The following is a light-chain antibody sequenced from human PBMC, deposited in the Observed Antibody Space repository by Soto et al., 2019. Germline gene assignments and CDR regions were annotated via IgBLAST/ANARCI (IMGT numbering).Light chain of an antibody. J-gene: IGLJ2*01. Sequence: SYELTQPLSVSVALGQTARITCGGTNIGSKNVHWYQQKPGQAPVLVIYRDSNRPSGIPERFSGSNSGNTATLTISRAQAGDEADYYCQVWDSSTREVVFGGGTKLTVL. CDR3: QVWDSSTREVV. V-gene: IGLV3-9*01. CDR1: NIGSKN. CDR2: RDS.